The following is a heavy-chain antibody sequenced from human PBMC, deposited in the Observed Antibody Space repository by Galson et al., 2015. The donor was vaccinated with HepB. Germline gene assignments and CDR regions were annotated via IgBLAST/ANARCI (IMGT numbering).Heavy chain of an antibody. CDR2: ISWNSGSI. CDR1: GFTFDDYA. D-gene: IGHD3-10*01. J-gene: IGHJ5*02. Sequence: SLRLSCAASGFTFDDYAMHWVRQAPGKGLEWVSGISWNSGSIGYADSVKGRFTISRDNAKNSLYLQMNSLRAEDTALYYCAKGGSGSYYNKRWFDPWGQGTLVTVSS. CDR3: AKGGSGSYYNKRWFDP. V-gene: IGHV3-9*01.